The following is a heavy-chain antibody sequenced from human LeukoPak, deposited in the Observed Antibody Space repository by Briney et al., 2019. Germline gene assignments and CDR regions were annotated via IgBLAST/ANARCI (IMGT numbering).Heavy chain of an antibody. CDR1: GFTFSSYG. J-gene: IGHJ5*02. V-gene: IGHV3-30*18. D-gene: IGHD3-10*01. Sequence: GGSLRLSCAASGFTFSSYGMHWVRQAPGEGLEWVAVISYDGSNKYYADSVKGRFTISRDNSKNTLYLQMNSLRAEDTAVYYCAKERVGSGSYFLAGFDPWGQGTLVTVSS. CDR2: ISYDGSNK. CDR3: AKERVGSGSYFLAGFDP.